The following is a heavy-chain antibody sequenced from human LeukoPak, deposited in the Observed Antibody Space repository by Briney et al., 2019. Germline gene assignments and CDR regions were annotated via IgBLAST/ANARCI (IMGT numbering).Heavy chain of an antibody. V-gene: IGHV1-69*05. CDR1: GGTFSSYA. Sequence: SVKVSCKASGGTFSSYAISWVRQAPGQGLEWMGGIIPIFGTANYAQKFQGRVTITTDESTSTAYMELSSLRSEDTAVYYCARSHYGDYGSHGPFDYWGQGTLVTVSS. D-gene: IGHD4-17*01. CDR2: IIPIFGTA. CDR3: ARSHYGDYGSHGPFDY. J-gene: IGHJ4*02.